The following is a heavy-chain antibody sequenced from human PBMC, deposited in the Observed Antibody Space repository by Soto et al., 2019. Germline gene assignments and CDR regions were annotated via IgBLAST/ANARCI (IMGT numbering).Heavy chain of an antibody. J-gene: IGHJ6*02. CDR3: ARAFKRDYGDYVLLVYGMDV. D-gene: IGHD4-17*01. V-gene: IGHV4-61*01. CDR2: IYYSGST. CDR1: GGSVSSGSYY. Sequence: QVQLQESGPGLVKPSETLSLTCTVSGGSVSSGSYYWSWIRQPPGKGLEWIGYIYYSGSTNYNPSLKSRVTISVDTSKNQFSLKLSSVTAADTAVYYCARAFKRDYGDYVLLVYGMDVWGQGTTVTVSS.